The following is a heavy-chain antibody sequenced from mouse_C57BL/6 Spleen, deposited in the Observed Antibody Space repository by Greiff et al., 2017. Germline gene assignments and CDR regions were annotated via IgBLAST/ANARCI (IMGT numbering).Heavy chain of an antibody. CDR2: INPSTGGT. CDR3: ARREYGPYAMDY. V-gene: IGHV1-42*01. J-gene: IGHJ4*01. CDR1: GYSFTGYY. Sequence: EVQLQQSGPELVKPGASVKISCKASGYSFTGYYMNWVKQSPEKSLEWIGEINPSTGGTTYNQKFKAKATLTVDKSSSTAYMQLKSLTSEDSAVYYCARREYGPYAMDYWGQGTSVTVSS. D-gene: IGHD1-1*02.